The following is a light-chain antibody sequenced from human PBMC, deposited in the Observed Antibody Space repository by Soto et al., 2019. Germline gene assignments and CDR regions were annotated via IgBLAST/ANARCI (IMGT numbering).Light chain of an antibody. V-gene: IGKV1-39*01. CDR1: ESIARH. CDR3: QETYSTLSIT. Sequence: DIQMTQSPSSLSASVGDRVTITCRASESIARHLNWYQQKPGKAPKLPIYAASSLQNGVPSRFRGVGSGTGFTLTVSKLQPVDFATYCCQETYSTLSITFGQGTRLEIK. CDR2: AAS. J-gene: IGKJ5*01.